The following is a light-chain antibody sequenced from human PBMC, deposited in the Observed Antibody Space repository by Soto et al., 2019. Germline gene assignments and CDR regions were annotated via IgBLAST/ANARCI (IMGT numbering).Light chain of an antibody. CDR1: QSVLYSSNNKNY. CDR3: HQDYSTPTWT. Sequence: DIVMTQSPDSLAVSLGERATINCKSSQSVLYSSNNKNYLAWYQQKPGQPPKLLIYWASTRESGVPDRFSGSGSGTDFTLTIRSLQAEDVAVYYCHQDYSTPTWTFGQGTKVEIK. V-gene: IGKV4-1*01. CDR2: WAS. J-gene: IGKJ1*01.